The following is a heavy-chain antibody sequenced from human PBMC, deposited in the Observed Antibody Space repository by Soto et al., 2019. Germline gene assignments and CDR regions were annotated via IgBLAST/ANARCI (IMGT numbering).Heavy chain of an antibody. Sequence: GGSLRLSCAASGFTFSDYYMSWIRQAPGKGLEWVSYISSSGSTIYYADSVKGRFTISRDNAKNSLYLQMNSLRAEDTAVYYCARLRYCSSTSCFSWYFDLWGRGTLVTVSS. V-gene: IGHV3-11*04. CDR2: ISSSGSTI. J-gene: IGHJ2*01. CDR1: GFTFSDYY. CDR3: ARLRYCSSTSCFSWYFDL. D-gene: IGHD2-2*01.